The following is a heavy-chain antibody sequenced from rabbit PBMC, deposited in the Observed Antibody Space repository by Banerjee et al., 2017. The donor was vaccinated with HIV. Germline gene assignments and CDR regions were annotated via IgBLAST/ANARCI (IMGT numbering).Heavy chain of an antibody. Sequence: QEQLEESGGDLVKPEGSLTLTCTASGFSFSSYYYMYWVRQAPGKGLEWIGFIDTNTGKTFYASWAKGRFTISKTSPTTVTLQMTSLTAADTATYFCARGDSSDYYGMDLWGQGTLVTVS. CDR1: GFSFSSYYY. J-gene: IGHJ6*01. D-gene: IGHD4-1*01. V-gene: IGHV1S45*01. CDR2: IDTNTGKT. CDR3: ARGDSSDYYGMDL.